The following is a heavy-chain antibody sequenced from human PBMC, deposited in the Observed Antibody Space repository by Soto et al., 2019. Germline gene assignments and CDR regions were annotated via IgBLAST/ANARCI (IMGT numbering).Heavy chain of an antibody. Sequence: QVQLVQSGAEVKKPGASVKVSCKTSGYTFAAYYIHWIRQAPGQGLEWMGWINPTSGGTVYAQNFQDRVTMTRDTSISTAYMELRRLNSDDTAVYYCARDPDNGAYWGYFFDSWGQGTPVTVSS. V-gene: IGHV1-2*02. CDR3: ARDPDNGAYWGYFFDS. D-gene: IGHD4-17*01. CDR1: GYTFAAYY. CDR2: INPTSGGT. J-gene: IGHJ4*02.